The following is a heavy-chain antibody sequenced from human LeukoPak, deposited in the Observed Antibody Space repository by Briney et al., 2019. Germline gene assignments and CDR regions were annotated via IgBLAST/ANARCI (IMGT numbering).Heavy chain of an antibody. CDR1: GGSISRSSYY. V-gene: IGHV4-39*07. D-gene: IGHD2-2*01. CDR2: IYYSGST. Sequence: SETLSLTCTVSGGSISRSSYYWGWIRQPPGKGLEWIGSIYYSGSTYYNSSLERRIIMSVDTSKNQFSLKLSSVTAADTAVYYCARESDIVVVPAALRWFDPWGQGTLVTVSS. CDR3: ARESDIVVVPAALRWFDP. J-gene: IGHJ5*02.